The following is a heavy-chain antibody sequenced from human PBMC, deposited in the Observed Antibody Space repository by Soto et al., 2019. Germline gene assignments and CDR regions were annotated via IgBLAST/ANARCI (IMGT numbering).Heavy chain of an antibody. CDR3: TREQSDDNYFDP. CDR2: IYYSVGT. Sequence: SYTLSLTCTVSGAALSSGGYFYTWVRQPPGKGLEWLGYIYYSVGTNYNPSLKSRVTISLDKSKSQFSLRLISVTAADTAVYYCTREQSDDNYFDPWGQGTLVTASS. J-gene: IGHJ5*02. V-gene: IGHV4-61*08. D-gene: IGHD6-19*01. CDR1: GAALSSGGYF.